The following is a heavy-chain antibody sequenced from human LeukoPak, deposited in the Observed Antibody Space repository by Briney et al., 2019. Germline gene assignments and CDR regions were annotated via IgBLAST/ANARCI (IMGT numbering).Heavy chain of an antibody. V-gene: IGHV3-9*01. Sequence: GGSLRLSCAASGFTFDDYAMHWVRQGPGKGLEWVSGISWNSGRIGYADSVKGRFTISRDNAKNSLYLQMNSLRAEDTALYYCAKDKTYSSSWIDYWGQGTLVSVSS. CDR2: ISWNSGRI. J-gene: IGHJ4*02. D-gene: IGHD6-13*01. CDR3: AKDKTYSSSWIDY. CDR1: GFTFDDYA.